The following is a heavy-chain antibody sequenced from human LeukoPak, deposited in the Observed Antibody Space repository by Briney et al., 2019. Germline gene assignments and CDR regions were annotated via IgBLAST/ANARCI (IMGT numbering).Heavy chain of an antibody. Sequence: PSETLSLTCTASGGSISSYYWSWIRQPPGKGLEWIGYIYYSGSTNYNPSLKSRVTISVDTSKNQFSLKLSSVTAADTAVYYCARVAAVGDWFDPWGQGTLVTVSS. V-gene: IGHV4-59*01. J-gene: IGHJ5*02. CDR1: GGSISSYY. CDR3: ARVAAVGDWFDP. CDR2: IYYSGST. D-gene: IGHD6-13*01.